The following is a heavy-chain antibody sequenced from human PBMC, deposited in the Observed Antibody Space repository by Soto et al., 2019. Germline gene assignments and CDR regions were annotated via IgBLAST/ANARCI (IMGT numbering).Heavy chain of an antibody. CDR1: GYSFNSLC. V-gene: IGHV5-51*01. Sequence: PGESLKISCKVSGYSFNSLCIAWVRQRPGKGLEWMGIIYPSNSDTRYSPSFQGQVTISADKSISTAYLQWSSLKASDTAMYYCARTAAAGKYYYGTDVWGQGTTVTVSS. D-gene: IGHD6-13*01. CDR3: ARTAAAGKYYYGTDV. CDR2: IYPSNSDT. J-gene: IGHJ6*02.